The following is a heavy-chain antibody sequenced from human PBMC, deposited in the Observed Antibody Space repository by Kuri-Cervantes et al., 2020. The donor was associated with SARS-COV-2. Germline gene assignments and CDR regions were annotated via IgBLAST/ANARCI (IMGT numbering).Heavy chain of an antibody. CDR3: TTEDYYDSSGYYSDYYYYGMDV. D-gene: IGHD3-22*01. CDR2: IKSKTDGGTT. J-gene: IGHJ6*02. CDR1: GFTFSNAW. V-gene: IGHV3-15*01. Sequence: GGSLRLSCAASGFTFSNAWMGWVRQAPGKGLEWVGRIKSKTDGGTTDYAAPVKGRFTISRDDSKNTLYLQMNSLKTEDTAVYYCTTEDYYDSSGYYSDYYYYGMDVWGQGTTVTVSS.